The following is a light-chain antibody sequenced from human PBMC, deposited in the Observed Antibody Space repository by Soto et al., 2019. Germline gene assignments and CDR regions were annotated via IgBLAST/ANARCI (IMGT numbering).Light chain of an antibody. CDR3: CSYAGSSTYV. V-gene: IGLV2-23*01. J-gene: IGLJ1*01. CDR2: EGS. Sequence: QSALTQPASVSGSPGQSITTSCTGTSSDVGSYNLVSWYQQHPGKAPKLMIYEGSKRPSGVSNRFSGSKSGNTASLTISGLQAEDEADYYCCSYAGSSTYVFGTRTKVTVL. CDR1: SSDVGSYNL.